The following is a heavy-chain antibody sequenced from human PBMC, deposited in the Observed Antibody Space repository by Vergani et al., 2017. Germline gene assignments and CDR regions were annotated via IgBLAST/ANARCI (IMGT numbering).Heavy chain of an antibody. Sequence: QLQLQESGPGLVKPSETLSLTCTVSGGSISSSSYYWGWIRQPPGKGLEWIGEINHSGSTNYNPSLKSRVTISVDTSKNQFSLKLSSVTAADTAVYYCARGRGFWGSYRHYFDYWGQGTLVTVSS. CDR1: GGSISSSSYY. CDR3: ARGRGFWGSYRHYFDY. CDR2: INHSGST. V-gene: IGHV4-39*07. J-gene: IGHJ4*02. D-gene: IGHD3-16*02.